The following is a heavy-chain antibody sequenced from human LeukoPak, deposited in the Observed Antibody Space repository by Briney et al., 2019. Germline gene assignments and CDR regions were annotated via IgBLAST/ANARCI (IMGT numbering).Heavy chain of an antibody. V-gene: IGHV3-7*01. CDR3: ARVGNLYYYYYMDV. Sequence: GGSLRLSCAASGFTFSSNWMSWVRQAPGKGLEWVANIKEDGSEKYYVDSVKGRFTISRDNAKNSLYLQMNSLRAEDTAVYYCARVGNLYYYYYMDVWGKGTTVTVSS. CDR1: GFTFSSNW. CDR2: IKEDGSEK. J-gene: IGHJ6*03. D-gene: IGHD3-10*01.